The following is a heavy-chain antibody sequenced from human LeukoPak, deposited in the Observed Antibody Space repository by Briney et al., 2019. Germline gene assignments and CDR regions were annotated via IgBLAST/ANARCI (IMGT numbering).Heavy chain of an antibody. CDR2: ISSDGRDK. Sequence: GRSQRLSCAASGFTFNAYGMHWVRQAPGKGLEWVAVISSDGRDKKSADSVKGRFTISRDNSKNMVYLQMNSLRPEDTAVYYCAKDESMAAAAYYFGYWGQGTLVTVSS. D-gene: IGHD6-13*01. CDR3: AKDESMAAAAYYFGY. J-gene: IGHJ4*02. CDR1: GFTFNAYG. V-gene: IGHV3-30*18.